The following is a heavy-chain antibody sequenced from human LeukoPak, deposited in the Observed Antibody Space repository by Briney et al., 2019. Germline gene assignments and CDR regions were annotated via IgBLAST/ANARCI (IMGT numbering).Heavy chain of an antibody. J-gene: IGHJ6*02. CDR1: GFTFSSYA. CDR2: VNRDGSET. CDR3: ARAIVVVVAATEAKWSYCYYGMDV. Sequence: PGGSLRLSCAASGFTFSSYAMHWVRQVPGRGPEWVANVNRDGSETYYLDSVKGRFTISKDNAKNSLYLQMNSLRAEDTAVYYCARAIVVVVAATEAKWSYCYYGMDVWGQGTTVTVSS. V-gene: IGHV3-7*01. D-gene: IGHD2-15*01.